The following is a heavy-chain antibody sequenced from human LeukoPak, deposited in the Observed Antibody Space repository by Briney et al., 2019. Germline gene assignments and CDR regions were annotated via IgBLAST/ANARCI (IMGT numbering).Heavy chain of an antibody. V-gene: IGHV3-11*01. Sequence: LSLTCTVSGGSISSGDYYWGWIRQAPGEWLEWVSYISSSGSTIYYADSVKGRFTISRDNAKNSLYLQMNSLRAEDTAVYYCARVIFYDSSGYYDYWGQGTLVTVSS. J-gene: IGHJ4*02. CDR3: ARVIFYDSSGYYDY. CDR1: GGSISSGDYY. D-gene: IGHD3-22*01. CDR2: ISSSGSTI.